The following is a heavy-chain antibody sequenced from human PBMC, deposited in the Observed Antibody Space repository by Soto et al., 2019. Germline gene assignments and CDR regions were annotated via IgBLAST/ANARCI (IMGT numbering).Heavy chain of an antibody. Sequence: GASVKVSCKASGFTFTSSAMQWVRQARGQRLEWIGWIVVGSGNTNYAQKFQERVTITRDMSTSTAYMELSSLRSEDTAVYYCAAPSYYYDSSGPSPGTYGMDVWGQGTTVTVSS. J-gene: IGHJ6*02. CDR2: IVVGSGNT. CDR1: GFTFTSSA. D-gene: IGHD3-22*01. V-gene: IGHV1-58*02. CDR3: AAPSYYYDSSGPSPGTYGMDV.